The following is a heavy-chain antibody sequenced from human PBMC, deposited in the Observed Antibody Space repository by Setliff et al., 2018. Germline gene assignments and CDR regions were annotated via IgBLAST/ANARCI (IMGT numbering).Heavy chain of an antibody. V-gene: IGHV4-30-4*08. CDR1: GDSISSGDYF. CDR3: AREVGTSTSSDAFDV. CDR2: IYYSGSA. Sequence: SETLSLTCTVSGDSISSGDYFWSWIRQPPGKGLEWIAYIYYSGSAYYNPSLKSRVTMSVDTSKNQFSLHLTSVTAADTAVYYCAREVGTSTSSDAFDVWGQGMMVTVSS. J-gene: IGHJ3*01. D-gene: IGHD1-26*01.